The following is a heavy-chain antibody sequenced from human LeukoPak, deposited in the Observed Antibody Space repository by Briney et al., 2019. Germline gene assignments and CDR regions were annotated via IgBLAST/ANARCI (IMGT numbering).Heavy chain of an antibody. V-gene: IGHV4-59*01. CDR1: GGSITSYY. D-gene: IGHD2-2*01. J-gene: IGHJ3*02. Sequence: SETLSLTCTVSGGSITSYYWSWIRQPPGKGLEWIGYIYYSGSTNYNPSLKSRVTISVDTSKNQFSLKLSSVTAADTAVYYCVKSNSRYQPWTLDIWGRGTMVTVSS. CDR2: IYYSGST. CDR3: VKSNSRYQPWTLDI.